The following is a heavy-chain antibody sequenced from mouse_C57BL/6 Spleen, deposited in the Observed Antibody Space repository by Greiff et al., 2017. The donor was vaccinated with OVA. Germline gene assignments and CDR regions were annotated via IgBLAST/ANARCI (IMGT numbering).Heavy chain of an antibody. J-gene: IGHJ3*01. V-gene: IGHV1-53*01. CDR3: ASSDGSSLAWFAY. CDR2: INPSNGGT. D-gene: IGHD1-1*01. CDR1: GYTFTSYW. Sequence: VQLQQPGTELVKPGASVKLSCKASGYTFTSYWMHWVKQRPGQGLEWIGNINPSNGGTNYNEKFKSKATLTVDKSSSTAYMQLSSLTSEDSAVYYCASSDGSSLAWFAYWGQGTLVTVSA.